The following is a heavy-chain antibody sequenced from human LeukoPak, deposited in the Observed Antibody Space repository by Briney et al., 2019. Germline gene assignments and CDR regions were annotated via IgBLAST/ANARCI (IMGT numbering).Heavy chain of an antibody. CDR2: ISGSGHNT. CDR1: GFTFSNFA. D-gene: IGHD1-1*01. V-gene: IGHV3-23*01. J-gene: IGHJ4*02. CDR3: ATGRPHPRNEPTNFDY. Sequence: PGGSLRLSCAASGFTFSNFAMSWVRQAPGKGLEWVSAISGSGHNTYYADSVKGRFTISRDNSKNTLYLQMNSLRAEDTAVYYCATGRPHPRNEPTNFDYWGQGTLVTVSS.